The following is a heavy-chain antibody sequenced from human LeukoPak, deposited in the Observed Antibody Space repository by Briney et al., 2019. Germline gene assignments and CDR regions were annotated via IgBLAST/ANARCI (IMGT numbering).Heavy chain of an antibody. V-gene: IGHV3-53*01. J-gene: IGHJ5*02. Sequence: GGSLRLSCAASGFTVSSNYMSWVRQAPGKGLEWVSVIYSGGSTYYADSVKGRFTISRDNSKNTLYLQMNSLRAEDTAVYYCAKDLGANDYGDYHWFDPWGQGTLVTVSS. CDR1: GFTVSSNY. CDR3: AKDLGANDYGDYHWFDP. CDR2: IYSGGST. D-gene: IGHD4-17*01.